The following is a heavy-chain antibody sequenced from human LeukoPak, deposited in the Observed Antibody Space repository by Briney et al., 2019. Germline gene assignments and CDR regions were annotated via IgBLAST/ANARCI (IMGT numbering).Heavy chain of an antibody. D-gene: IGHD3-22*01. Sequence: GGSLRLSCASSGFTLSSYAMSWVRQAPGKGLEWVSAISGSGGSTYYADSVKGRFTISRDNSKNTLYLQMNSLRAEDTAVYYCAKAPAIVVRVFDYWGQGTLVTVSS. V-gene: IGHV3-23*01. J-gene: IGHJ4*02. CDR2: ISGSGGST. CDR3: AKAPAIVVRVFDY. CDR1: GFTLSSYA.